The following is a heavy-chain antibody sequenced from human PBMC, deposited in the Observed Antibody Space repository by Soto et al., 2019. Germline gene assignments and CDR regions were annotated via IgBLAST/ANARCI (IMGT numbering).Heavy chain of an antibody. V-gene: IGHV3-23*01. CDR1: GFPFSSYA. CDR2: ISGSGGNT. CDR3: SKVGTYYYYGMDV. Sequence: HPGGSLRLSCAASGFPFSSYAMSWVRQAPGKGLEWVSAISGSGGNTYYADSVKGRFTISRDNSKNTLYLQMNSLRAEDTAVYYCSKVGTYYYYGMDVWGQGTTVTVSS. J-gene: IGHJ6*02.